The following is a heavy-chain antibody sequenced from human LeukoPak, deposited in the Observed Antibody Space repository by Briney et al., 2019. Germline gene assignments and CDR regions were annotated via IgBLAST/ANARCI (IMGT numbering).Heavy chain of an antibody. CDR1: GGSFSGYY. V-gene: IGHV4-34*01. Sequence: SETLSLTCAVYGGSFSGYYWSWIRQPPGKGLEWIGEINHSGSTNYNPSLKSRVTISVDTSKNQFSLKLSSVTAADTAVYYCARCGGSYTDYWGQGTLVTVSS. J-gene: IGHJ4*02. CDR3: ARCGGSYTDY. D-gene: IGHD1-26*01. CDR2: INHSGST.